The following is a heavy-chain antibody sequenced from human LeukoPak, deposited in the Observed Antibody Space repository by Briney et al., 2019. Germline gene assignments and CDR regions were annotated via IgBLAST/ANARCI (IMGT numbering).Heavy chain of an antibody. V-gene: IGHV4-39*07. J-gene: IGHJ4*02. D-gene: IGHD3-10*01. CDR2: IYYSGST. CDR1: GDSISSSSYY. Sequence: SETLSLTCTVSGDSISSSSYYWGWIRQSPGKGLERIGSIYYSGSTYYNPSLKSRVTISVDTSKNQFSLKLSSVTAADTAVYYCARDPVLEGVTGNFDHWGQGTLVTVSS. CDR3: ARDPVLEGVTGNFDH.